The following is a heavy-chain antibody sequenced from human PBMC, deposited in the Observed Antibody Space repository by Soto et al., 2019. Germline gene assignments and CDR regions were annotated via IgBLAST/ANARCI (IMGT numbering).Heavy chain of an antibody. Sequence: PSETLSLTCAVYGGSFSGYYWSWIRQPPGKGLEWIGEINHSGSTNYNPSLKSRVTISVDTSKNQFSLKLSSVTAADTALYYCARGNLSFDFDSWGLGTLVTVSS. D-gene: IGHD1-26*01. J-gene: IGHJ4*02. CDR3: ARGNLSFDFDS. V-gene: IGHV4-34*01. CDR2: INHSGST. CDR1: GGSFSGYY.